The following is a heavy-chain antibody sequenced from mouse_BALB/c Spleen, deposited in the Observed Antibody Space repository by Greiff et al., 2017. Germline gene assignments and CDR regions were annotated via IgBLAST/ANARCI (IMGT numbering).Heavy chain of an antibody. CDR1: GFTFSDYY. J-gene: IGHJ2*01. CDR3: ARGTVLDY. D-gene: IGHD4-1*01. Sequence: DVMLVESGGGLVKPGGSLKLSCAASGFTFSDYYMYWVRQTPEKRLEWVATISDGGSYTYYPDSVKGRFTISRDNAKNNLYLQMSSLKSEDTAMYYCARGTVLDYWGQGTTLTVSS. CDR2: ISDGGSYT. V-gene: IGHV5-4*02.